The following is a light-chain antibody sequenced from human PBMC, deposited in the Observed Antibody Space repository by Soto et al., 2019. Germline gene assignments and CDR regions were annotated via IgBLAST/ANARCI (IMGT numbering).Light chain of an antibody. Sequence: DVVMTQSPLSLPVTLGQPASISCRSSQSLVHSDGNTYLNWFQQRPGQSPRRLIYKVSNRDSGVPDRFSGSGSGTEFTLKISRVEAEDVGVYYCMQGTHWLYTFGQGTKLEIK. V-gene: IGKV2-30*02. CDR3: MQGTHWLYT. J-gene: IGKJ2*01. CDR1: QSLVHSDGNTY. CDR2: KVS.